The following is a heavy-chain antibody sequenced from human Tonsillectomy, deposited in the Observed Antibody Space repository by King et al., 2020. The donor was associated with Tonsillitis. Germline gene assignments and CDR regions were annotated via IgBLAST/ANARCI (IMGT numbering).Heavy chain of an antibody. D-gene: IGHD4/OR15-4a*01. CDR1: GFTFSSYS. J-gene: IGHJ6*02. CDR3: ARDDYKPKQYYYYYGMDV. V-gene: IGHV3-21*01. CDR2: ISSSRTYI. Sequence: VQLVESGGGLVKPGGSLRLSCAASGFTFSSYSMNWVRQAPGKGLEWVSSISSSRTYIYYADSVKGRFTISRDNAKNSLYLQMNSLRAEDTAVYYCARDDYKPKQYYYYYGMDVWGQGTTVTVSS.